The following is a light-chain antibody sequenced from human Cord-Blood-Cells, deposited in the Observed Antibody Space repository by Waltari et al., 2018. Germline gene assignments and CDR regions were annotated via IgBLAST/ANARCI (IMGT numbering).Light chain of an antibody. CDR1: SSHVGGYNY. Sequence: QSALTQPASVSGSPGQSITISCTGTSSHVGGYNYVSWYQQHPGKAPKLMIYDVSNRPSGVSNRFPGSKSGNTASLTISGLQAEDEADYYCSSYTSSSTWVFGGGTKLTVL. J-gene: IGLJ3*02. CDR3: SSYTSSSTWV. V-gene: IGLV2-14*01. CDR2: DVS.